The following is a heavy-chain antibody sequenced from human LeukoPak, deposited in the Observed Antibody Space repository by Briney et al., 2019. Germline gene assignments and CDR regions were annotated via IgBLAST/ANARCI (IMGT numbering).Heavy chain of an antibody. CDR1: GFTFSSYS. Sequence: KTGGSLRLSCASSGFTFSSYSMNWVRQAPGKGLEWVSSISSSSSYIYYADSVKGRFTISRDNAKNSLYLQMNSLRAEDTAVYYCARDFSSRGYSGYDNNGWGQGTLVTVSS. V-gene: IGHV3-21*01. D-gene: IGHD5-12*01. CDR2: ISSSSSYI. J-gene: IGHJ4*02. CDR3: ARDFSSRGYSGYDNNG.